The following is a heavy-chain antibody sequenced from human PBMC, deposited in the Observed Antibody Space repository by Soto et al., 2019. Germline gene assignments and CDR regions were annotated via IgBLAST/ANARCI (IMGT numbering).Heavy chain of an antibody. CDR3: AQYYYGSGSYFDH. CDR2: IYHSGT. Sequence: QVQLQESGPGLVKSSETLSLTCTVSGASISSNYWSWIRQTPGKGLECIGYIYHSGTNYNPSLKSRVIISMDTSKNQFSLKLISVTTAHTAVYFCAQYYYGSGSYFDHWGQGTLVTVSP. J-gene: IGHJ4*02. D-gene: IGHD3-10*01. CDR1: GASISSNY. V-gene: IGHV4-59*01.